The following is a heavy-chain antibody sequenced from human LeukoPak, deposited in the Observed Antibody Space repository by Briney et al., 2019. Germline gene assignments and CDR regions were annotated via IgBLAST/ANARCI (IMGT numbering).Heavy chain of an antibody. CDR2: IKPDGSAG. CDR3: VPHFGVGNNINH. Sequence: GGSLRLSCVASGFTFSNYWMSWVRQAPGKGLQWVVNIKPDGSAGYYVDSVRGRFTISRDNAKISLYLQMNSLRVEDTAVYFCVPHFGVGNNINHWGQGTLVTVSS. CDR1: GFTFSNYW. D-gene: IGHD3-3*01. V-gene: IGHV3-7*01. J-gene: IGHJ5*02.